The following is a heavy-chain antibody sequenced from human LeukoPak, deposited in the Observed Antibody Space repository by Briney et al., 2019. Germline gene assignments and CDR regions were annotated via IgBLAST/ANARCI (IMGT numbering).Heavy chain of an antibody. CDR1: GYIFTDYY. D-gene: IGHD4-17*01. CDR3: ARDWTGGDYGLDY. J-gene: IGHJ4*02. Sequence: ASMKVSCKASGYIFTDYYIHWVRQAPGQGLEWMGWVSPKSGNTNYAQNSQGRVTMTRDTSTNTAYLEVNSLTFDDTAVYYCARDWTGGDYGLDYWGQGTLVTVSS. V-gene: IGHV1-2*02. CDR2: VSPKSGNT.